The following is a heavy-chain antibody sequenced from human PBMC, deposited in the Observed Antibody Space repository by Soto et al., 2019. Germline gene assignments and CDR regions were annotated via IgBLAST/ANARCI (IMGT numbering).Heavy chain of an antibody. V-gene: IGHV3-30*18. Sequence: QVPLVESGGGVVQPGRSVRLSCAASGFTFSSYGMHWVRQAPGKGLEWVAVISYDGSNKYYADSVKGRFTISRDNSKNTLYLQMNSLRAEDTAVYYCAKEAPIAVAEGYYYYGMDVWGQGTTVTVSS. CDR3: AKEAPIAVAEGYYYYGMDV. CDR2: ISYDGSNK. CDR1: GFTFSSYG. D-gene: IGHD6-19*01. J-gene: IGHJ6*02.